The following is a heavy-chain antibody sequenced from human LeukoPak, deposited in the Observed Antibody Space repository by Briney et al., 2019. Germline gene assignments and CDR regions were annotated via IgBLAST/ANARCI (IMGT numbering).Heavy chain of an antibody. CDR2: ISAYNGDT. J-gene: IGHJ3*02. CDR3: ASNDLEDAFDI. Sequence: ASVKVSCKASGYTFTSYGVSWVRQAPGQGLEWMGWISAYNGDTNYAQKLQGRVTMTTDTSTSTAYMELRSLRSDDTAVYYCASNDLEDAFDIWGQGTMVTVSS. CDR1: GYTFTSYG. V-gene: IGHV1-18*01.